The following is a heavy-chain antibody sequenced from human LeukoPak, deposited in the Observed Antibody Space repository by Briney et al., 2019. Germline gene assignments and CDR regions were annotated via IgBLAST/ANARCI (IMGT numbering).Heavy chain of an antibody. Sequence: ASVKVSCKASGYTFTSYGISWVRQAPGQGLEWMGWISAYNGNTEYAKKFQGRVTMTTDTSTSTAYMELRSLRSDDTAVYYCARYCTSATCYAFDPWGQGSLVTVSS. CDR2: ISAYNGNT. CDR1: GYTFTSYG. CDR3: ARYCTSATCYAFDP. D-gene: IGHD2-2*01. J-gene: IGHJ5*02. V-gene: IGHV1-18*01.